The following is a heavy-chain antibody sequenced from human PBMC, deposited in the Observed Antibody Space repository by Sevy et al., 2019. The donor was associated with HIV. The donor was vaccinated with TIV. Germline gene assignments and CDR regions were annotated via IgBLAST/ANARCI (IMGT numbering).Heavy chain of an antibody. CDR1: GFTFSSYA. CDR3: ARGERWFGKDAFDI. D-gene: IGHD3-10*01. Sequence: GGSLRLSCAASGFTFSSYAMHWVRQAPGKGLEWVAVISYDGSNKYYPDSVKGRFTISRDNSKNTLHLQMNSLRAESTAVYYCARGERWFGKDAFDIWGQGTMVTVSS. V-gene: IGHV3-30-3*01. J-gene: IGHJ3*02. CDR2: ISYDGSNK.